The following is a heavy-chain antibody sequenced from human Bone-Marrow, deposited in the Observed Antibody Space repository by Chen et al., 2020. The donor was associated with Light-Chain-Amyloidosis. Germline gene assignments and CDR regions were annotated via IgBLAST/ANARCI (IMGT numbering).Heavy chain of an antibody. CDR3: AKGEGSSPSTRLMDV. J-gene: IGHJ6*02. Sequence: QMQVVESGGGVVQPGRSLKLPCEASGCTFSNAGMPWVRQAPGKGLVWVAVMSVNGNDKYYADSGKGRFTVSRGNSESTVYLQMNSLSPDDTAMYYCAKGEGSSPSTRLMDVWGQGTTVSVSS. V-gene: IGHV3-30*18. D-gene: IGHD2-15*01. CDR1: GCTFSNAG. CDR2: MSVNGNDK.